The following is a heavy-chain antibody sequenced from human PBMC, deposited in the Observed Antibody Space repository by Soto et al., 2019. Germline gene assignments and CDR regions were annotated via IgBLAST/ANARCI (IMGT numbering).Heavy chain of an antibody. J-gene: IGHJ4*02. CDR2: IYYSGST. D-gene: IGHD5-18*01. V-gene: IGHV4-59*01. Sequence: SETLSLTCTVSGGSISSYYWSWIRQPPGKGLEWIGYIYYSGSTNYNPSLKSRVTISVDTSKNQFSLKLSSVTAADTAVYYCARGRRISAMVTKKNIYYFEYWGQGTLVTV. CDR1: GGSISSYY. CDR3: ARGRRISAMVTKKNIYYFEY.